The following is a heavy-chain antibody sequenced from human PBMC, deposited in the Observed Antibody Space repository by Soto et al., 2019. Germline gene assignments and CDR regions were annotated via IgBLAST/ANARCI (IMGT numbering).Heavy chain of an antibody. Sequence: PGGSLRLSCAASGFTFSSYGMHWVRQAPGRGLEWVAVISYDGSNKYYADSVKGRFTISRDNSKNTLYLQMNSLRAEDTAVYYCAKEKITGTTIWDYWGQGTLVTVSS. CDR1: GFTFSSYG. D-gene: IGHD1-20*01. CDR2: ISYDGSNK. V-gene: IGHV3-30*18. J-gene: IGHJ4*02. CDR3: AKEKITGTTIWDY.